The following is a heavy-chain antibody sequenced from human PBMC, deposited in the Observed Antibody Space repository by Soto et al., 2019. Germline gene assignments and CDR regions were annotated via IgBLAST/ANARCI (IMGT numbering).Heavy chain of an antibody. CDR1: GGSFSGYY. V-gene: IGHV4-34*01. J-gene: IGHJ4*02. CDR3: ARGARLKDYSDILTCYTYYFDY. D-gene: IGHD3-9*01. CDR2: INHSGST. Sequence: QVQLQQWGAGLLKPSETLSLTCAVYGGSFSGYYWSWIRQPPGKGLEWIGEINHSGSTNYNPSLKSRVTISVDTSNNQFFLKLSSVPAADTAVYYCARGARLKDYSDILTCYTYYFDYWGQGTLDTVSS.